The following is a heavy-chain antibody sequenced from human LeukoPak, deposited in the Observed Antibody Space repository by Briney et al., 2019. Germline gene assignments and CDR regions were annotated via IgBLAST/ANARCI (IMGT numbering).Heavy chain of an antibody. D-gene: IGHD1-26*01. Sequence: GGSLRLSCGASGLNFRSHWLSWVRQAPGKGLESVANINQDGTDKYYVDSLKGRFTISRDNAKNSLYLQMNSLRAEDTAVYYCARVGSYEFDYWGQGTLVTVSS. CDR3: ARVGSYEFDY. V-gene: IGHV3-7*01. CDR2: INQDGTDK. CDR1: GLNFRSHW. J-gene: IGHJ4*02.